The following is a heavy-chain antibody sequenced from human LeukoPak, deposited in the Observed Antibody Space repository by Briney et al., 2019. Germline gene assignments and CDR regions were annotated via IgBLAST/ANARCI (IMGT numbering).Heavy chain of an antibody. CDR2: ITSSSSYI. J-gene: IGHJ4*02. Sequence: GGSLRLSCEASGFTFSSYNMNWVRQAPGKRLEWVSSITSSSSYIYYADSVKGRFTISRDNAKNSLYLQMNSLRAEDTAVYYCARGMEGYYFDYWGQGTLVTVSS. CDR1: GFTFSSYN. V-gene: IGHV3-21*01. D-gene: IGHD6-13*01. CDR3: ARGMEGYYFDY.